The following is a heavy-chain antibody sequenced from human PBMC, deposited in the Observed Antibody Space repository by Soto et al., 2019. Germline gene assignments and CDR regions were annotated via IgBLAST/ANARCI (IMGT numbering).Heavy chain of an antibody. D-gene: IGHD3-3*01. J-gene: IGHJ5*02. CDR2: INHTGGT. CDR1: GGSVNGYY. Sequence: SETLSLTCAVYGGSVNGYYWNWIHQPPGKGLEWIGEINHTGGTHYNPSLKGRVTMSVDTSKNQFSLRLSSVTAADTAIYYCATRITVFGLLIPPFDPWGQGTQVTVSS. V-gene: IGHV4-34*01. CDR3: ATRITVFGLLIPPFDP.